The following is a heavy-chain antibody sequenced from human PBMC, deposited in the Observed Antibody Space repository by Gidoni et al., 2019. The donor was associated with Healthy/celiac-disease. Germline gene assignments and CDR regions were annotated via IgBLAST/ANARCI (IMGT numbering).Heavy chain of an antibody. CDR1: GGSISSYY. V-gene: IGHV4-4*07. CDR2: IYTSGST. D-gene: IGHD6-19*01. CDR3: ARANSSGWSTSWYFDL. Sequence: QVQLQESGPGLVKPSATLSLTCTVSGGSISSYYWSWIRQPAGKGLEWIGRIYTSGSTNYNPSLKSRVTMSVDTSKNQFSLKLSSVTAADTAVYYCARANSSGWSTSWYFDLWGRGTLVTVSS. J-gene: IGHJ2*01.